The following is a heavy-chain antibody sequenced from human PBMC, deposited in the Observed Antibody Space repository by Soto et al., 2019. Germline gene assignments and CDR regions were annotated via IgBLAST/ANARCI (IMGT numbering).Heavy chain of an antibody. V-gene: IGHV3-66*01. CDR2: IYSGGST. CDR1: GFTVSSNY. J-gene: IGHJ3*02. D-gene: IGHD3-10*01. CDR3: AREMRITMVRGVIPEAFDI. Sequence: GGSLRLSCAASGFTVSSNYMSWVRQAPGKGLEWVSVIYSGGSTYYADSVKGRFTISRDNSKNTLYLQMNILRAEDTAVYYCAREMRITMVRGVIPEAFDIWGQGTMVTVSS.